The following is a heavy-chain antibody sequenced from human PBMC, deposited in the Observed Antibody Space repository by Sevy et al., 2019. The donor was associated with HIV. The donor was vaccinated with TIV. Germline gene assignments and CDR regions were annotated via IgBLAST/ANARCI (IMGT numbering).Heavy chain of an antibody. D-gene: IGHD2-15*01. CDR1: GFIFSNYY. CDR2: ISDRSDTI. J-gene: IGHJ4*02. Sequence: GESLKISCAASGFIFSNYYMTWVRQAPGKGLEWVSYISDRSDTISYADSVKGRFTISRDNAKNTLYLQMSSLRGEDTAVYYCARVRDRYCSGGSCYYGYFFDYWGQGTLVTVSS. V-gene: IGHV3-48*01. CDR3: ARVRDRYCSGGSCYYGYFFDY.